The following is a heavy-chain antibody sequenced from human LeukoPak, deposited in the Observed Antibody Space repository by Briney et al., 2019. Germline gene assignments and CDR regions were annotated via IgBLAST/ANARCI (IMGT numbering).Heavy chain of an antibody. CDR3: ARSWYVPFDY. CDR1: GGSFSGYY. Sequence: SETLSLTCAVYGGSFSGYYWSWIRQPPGKGPEWIGEINHSGSTNYNPSLKSRVTISVDTSKNQFSLKLSSVTAADTAVYYCARSWYVPFDYWGQGTLVTVSS. CDR2: INHSGST. J-gene: IGHJ4*02. D-gene: IGHD6-13*01. V-gene: IGHV4-34*01.